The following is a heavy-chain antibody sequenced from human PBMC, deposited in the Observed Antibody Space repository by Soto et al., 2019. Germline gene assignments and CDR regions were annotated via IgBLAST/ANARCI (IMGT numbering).Heavy chain of an antibody. V-gene: IGHV3-15*07. D-gene: IGHD6-19*01. CDR1: YFTFSNAW. CDR3: TTTDYSGFSGY. J-gene: IGHJ4*02. CDR2: IKSKTDGGTT. Sequence: PVWPLRLSCTASYFTFSNAWMNLVPKNPGKGLEWVGRIKSKTDGGTTDYAAPVKGRFTISRDDSKNTLYLQMNSLKTEDTAVYYCTTTDYSGFSGYWGQGTLVTVSS.